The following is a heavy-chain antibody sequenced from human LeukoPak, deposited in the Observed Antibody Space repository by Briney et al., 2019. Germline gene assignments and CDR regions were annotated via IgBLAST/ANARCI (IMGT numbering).Heavy chain of an antibody. J-gene: IGHJ4*02. CDR1: GFTVSSNY. D-gene: IGHD5-24*01. CDR2: IYSGGST. CDR3: ARVSMAKYYFDY. V-gene: IGHV3-66*01. Sequence: GGSLRLSCAASGFTVSSNYMSWVRQAPGKGLEWVSVIYSGGSTYYADSVKGRFTISRDNSKNTLYLQMNSLRAEDTAVYYCARVSMAKYYFDYWGQGTLVTVSS.